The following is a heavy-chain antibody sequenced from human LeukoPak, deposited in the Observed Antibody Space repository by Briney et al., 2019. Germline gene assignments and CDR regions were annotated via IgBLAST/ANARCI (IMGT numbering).Heavy chain of an antibody. V-gene: IGHV3-21*01. CDR3: ARAPIVVVPAVISPHYCCYMDV. Sequence: GTLRLSCAASGVSFSSNSKNWGCNRQRKGLEWVSSISSCCSCIYYYDPLQGRRTTSTDNAKNSLYLQMSSLRAEGTAVYYCARAPIVVVPAVISPHYCCYMDVWGKGTTVTVSS. J-gene: IGHJ6*03. D-gene: IGHD2-2*02. CDR2: ISSCCSCI. CDR1: GVSFSSNS.